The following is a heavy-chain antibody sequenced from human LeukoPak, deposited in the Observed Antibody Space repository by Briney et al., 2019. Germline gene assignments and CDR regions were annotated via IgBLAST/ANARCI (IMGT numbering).Heavy chain of an antibody. D-gene: IGHD2-21*02. CDR2: IIPILGIA. V-gene: IGHV1-69*04. Sequence: ASVKVSCKASGGTFSSYAISWVRQAPGPGLEWMGRIIPILGIANYAQKFQGRVTITADKSTSTAYMELISLRSEDTAVFYCAREVHCGGDCYYFDYWGQGTLVTVSS. CDR1: GGTFSSYA. J-gene: IGHJ4*02. CDR3: AREVHCGGDCYYFDY.